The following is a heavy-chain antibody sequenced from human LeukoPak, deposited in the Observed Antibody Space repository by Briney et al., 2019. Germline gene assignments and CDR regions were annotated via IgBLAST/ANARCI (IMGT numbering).Heavy chain of an antibody. CDR3: ARDRDVAAAGRYNWFDP. Sequence: ASVKVSCKASGYTFTSYGISWVRQAPGQGLEWMGWISAYNGNTNYAQKLRGRVTMTIDTSTSTAYMELRSLRSDDTAVYYCARDRDVAAAGRYNWFDPWGQGTLVTVSS. D-gene: IGHD6-13*01. J-gene: IGHJ5*02. V-gene: IGHV1-18*01. CDR2: ISAYNGNT. CDR1: GYTFTSYG.